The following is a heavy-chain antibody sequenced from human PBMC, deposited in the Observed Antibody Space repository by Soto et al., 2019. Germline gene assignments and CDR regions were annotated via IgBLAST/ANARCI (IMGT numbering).Heavy chain of an antibody. D-gene: IGHD3-22*01. Sequence: GSLRLSCAASGFTFSTYTIHWVRQAPGKGLKWVALISYDGSNNYYADSVKGRFTISRDNSKNTLYLQMTSLRAGDTAVYFCARGSQYYYDGSGPLDCWGQGTLVTVSS. CDR2: ISYDGSNN. CDR3: ARGSQYYYDGSGPLDC. CDR1: GFTFSTYT. V-gene: IGHV3-30-3*01. J-gene: IGHJ4*02.